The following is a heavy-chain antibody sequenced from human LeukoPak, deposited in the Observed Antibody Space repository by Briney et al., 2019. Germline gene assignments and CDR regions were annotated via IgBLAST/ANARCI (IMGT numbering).Heavy chain of an antibody. CDR1: GFTFSDYY. CDR2: LRGSGTTR. V-gene: IGHV3-11*01. J-gene: IGHJ3*02. Sequence: GVPLRLSCAASGFTFSDYYMGWIRQPPVKGLEWLSYLRGSGTTRYYAYSVKGRFPISRDNPKNSLDLHMDSLRAGDTAVYYCGRDFGLTGTKGSFDIWGQGTMVTVSS. CDR3: GRDFGLTGTKGSFDI. D-gene: IGHD1-7*01.